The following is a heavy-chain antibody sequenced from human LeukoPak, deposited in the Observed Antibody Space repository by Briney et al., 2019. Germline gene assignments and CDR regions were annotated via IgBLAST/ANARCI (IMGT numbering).Heavy chain of an antibody. J-gene: IGHJ3*02. Sequence: SETLSLTCTVSGDSISSGDYYWSWIRQPAGKGLEWIGRISSSGSTNYNPSLKSRVTISVDTSKNQFSLKLGSVTAADSAVYFCARGPYSYDSSGAFDIWGQGTMVTVSS. V-gene: IGHV4-61*02. CDR1: GDSISSGDYY. CDR3: ARGPYSYDSSGAFDI. D-gene: IGHD3-22*01. CDR2: ISSSGST.